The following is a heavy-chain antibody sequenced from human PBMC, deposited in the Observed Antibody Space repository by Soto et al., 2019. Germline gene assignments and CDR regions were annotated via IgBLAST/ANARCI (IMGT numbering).Heavy chain of an antibody. V-gene: IGHV1-46*01. CDR3: ARDWGGIVSTYYYGMDV. D-gene: IGHD3-16*01. Sequence: VASVKVSCKASGNTFTSYYMHWVRQAPGQGLEWMGIINPSGGSTSYAQKFQGRVTMTRDTSTSTVYMELSSLRSEDTAVYYCARDWGGIVSTYYYGMDVWGQGTTVTVSS. CDR1: GNTFTSYY. J-gene: IGHJ6*02. CDR2: INPSGGST.